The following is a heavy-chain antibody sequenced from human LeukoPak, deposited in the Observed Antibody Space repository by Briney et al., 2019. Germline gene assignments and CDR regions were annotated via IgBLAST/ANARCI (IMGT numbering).Heavy chain of an antibody. V-gene: IGHV3-48*03. CDR3: ARVLHKRNYDSSDYYGY. CDR2: IRSSGSTI. Sequence: GGSLRLSCAASGFTFSSYEMNWVRQAPGKGLEWVSYIRSSGSTIYYADSVKGRFTISRDNAKNSLYLQMNSLRAEDTAVYYCARVLHKRNYDSSDYYGYWGQGTLVTVSS. D-gene: IGHD3-22*01. CDR1: GFTFSSYE. J-gene: IGHJ4*02.